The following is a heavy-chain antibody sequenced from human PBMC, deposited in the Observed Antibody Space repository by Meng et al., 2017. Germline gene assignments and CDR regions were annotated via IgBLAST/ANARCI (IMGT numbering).Heavy chain of an antibody. CDR3: TTSLVATIGGVY. CDR2: IKSKTDGGTT. V-gene: IGHV3-15*01. Sequence: GGSLRLSCAASRFTFSNAWMSWVRQAQGKGLEWVGRIKSKTDGGTTDYAAPVKGRFTISRDASKNTLYLQMNSLKTMYTAVYDCTTSLVATIGGVYWGQGTLVTVSS. D-gene: IGHD5-12*01. J-gene: IGHJ4*02. CDR1: RFTFSNAW.